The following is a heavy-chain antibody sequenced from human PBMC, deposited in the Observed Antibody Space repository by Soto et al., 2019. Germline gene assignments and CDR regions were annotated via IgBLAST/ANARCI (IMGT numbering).Heavy chain of an antibody. CDR2: IYYSGST. Sequence: QLQLQESGPGLVKPSETLSLTCTVSGGSISSSSYYWGWIRQPPGKGLEWIGSIYYSGSTYYNPSLKSRVTIAVDTSNNHCSLKLSSVTAADTAVYYCASLPVAATGFDYWGQGTLVTVSS. J-gene: IGHJ4*02. V-gene: IGHV4-39*01. CDR3: ASLPVAATGFDY. CDR1: GGSISSSSYY. D-gene: IGHD2-15*01.